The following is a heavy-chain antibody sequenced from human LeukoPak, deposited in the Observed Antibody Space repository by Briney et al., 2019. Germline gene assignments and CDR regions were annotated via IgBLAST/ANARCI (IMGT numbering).Heavy chain of an antibody. D-gene: IGHD3-9*01. CDR1: GFTFSSYA. CDR2: ITSRSFL. CDR3: ARAGIHYDILTGYYKPAFDI. V-gene: IGHV3-21*01. Sequence: PGGSLRLSCAASGFTFSSYAMHWVRQAPGKGLEWVSSITSRSFLYSADSVKGRFTISRDNAKNSLYLQMNSLRAEDTAVYYCARAGIHYDILTGYYKPAFDIWGQGTMVTVSS. J-gene: IGHJ3*02.